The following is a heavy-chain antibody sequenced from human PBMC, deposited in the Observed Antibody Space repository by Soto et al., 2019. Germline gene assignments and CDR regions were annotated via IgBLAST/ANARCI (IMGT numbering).Heavy chain of an antibody. Sequence: EVQLLESGGGLVQPGGSLRLSCAASGFTFSSYAMSWVHQAPGKGLEWVSAISGSGGSTYYADSVKGRFTISRDNSKNTLYLQMNSLRAEDTAVYYCAKDSITMIVVVNSFDYWGQGTLVTVSS. CDR3: AKDSITMIVVVNSFDY. CDR2: ISGSGGST. J-gene: IGHJ4*02. V-gene: IGHV3-23*01. D-gene: IGHD3-22*01. CDR1: GFTFSSYA.